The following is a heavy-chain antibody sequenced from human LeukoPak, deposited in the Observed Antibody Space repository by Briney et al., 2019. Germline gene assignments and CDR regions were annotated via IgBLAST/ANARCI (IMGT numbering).Heavy chain of an antibody. V-gene: IGHV1-58*01. J-gene: IGHJ4*02. Sequence: GASVKVSCKASGFTFTSSAVQWVRQARGQRLEWIGWIVVGSGNTNYAQKFQERVAITRDMSTSTAYMELSSLRSEDTAVYYCTTLPGYSSGWGLDYWGQGTLVTVSS. CDR3: TTLPGYSSGWGLDY. CDR1: GFTFTSSA. D-gene: IGHD6-19*01. CDR2: IVVGSGNT.